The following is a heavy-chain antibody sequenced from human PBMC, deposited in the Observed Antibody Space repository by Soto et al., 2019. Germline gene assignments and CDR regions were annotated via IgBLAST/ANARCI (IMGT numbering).Heavy chain of an antibody. D-gene: IGHD4-17*01. Sequence: QVQLVQSGGDVKKPGASVRVSCKASGYIFTSYGVSWVRQAPGQGLEWMGWINRHSGNINYAQNFQGRLTMTRDTSTNTVDIELRSLRSDDTAMYYCARDSSTGLFDYWGQGTLVTVSS. V-gene: IGHV1-18*04. CDR2: INRHSGNI. J-gene: IGHJ4*02. CDR3: ARDSSTGLFDY. CDR1: GYIFTSYG.